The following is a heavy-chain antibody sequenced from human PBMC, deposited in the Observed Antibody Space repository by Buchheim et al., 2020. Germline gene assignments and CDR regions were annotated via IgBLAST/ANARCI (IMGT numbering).Heavy chain of an antibody. D-gene: IGHD3-3*01. CDR3: ARGEPPRAYDFWSGYYYYYYGMDV. CDR2: IYYSGST. V-gene: IGHV4-30-4*01. Sequence: QVQLQESGPGLVKPSQTLSLTCTVSGGSISSGDYYWSWIRQPPGKGLEWIGYIYYSGSTYYNPSLKSRVTISVDKSKNQFSLKLSSVTAADTAVYYCARGEPPRAYDFWSGYYYYYYGMDVWGQGTT. CDR1: GGSISSGDYY. J-gene: IGHJ6*02.